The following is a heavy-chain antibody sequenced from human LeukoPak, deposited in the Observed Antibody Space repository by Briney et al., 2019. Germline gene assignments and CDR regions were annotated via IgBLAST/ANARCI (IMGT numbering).Heavy chain of an antibody. D-gene: IGHD3-22*01. Sequence: GGSLRLSCAASGFTFSSYSMNWVRQAPGKGLEWVAVISYDGSNKYYADSVKGRFTISRDNSKNTLYLQMNSLRAEDTAVYYCAKAFYYDTSGIDYWGQGTLVTVSS. CDR2: ISYDGSNK. CDR1: GFTFSSYS. CDR3: AKAFYYDTSGIDY. J-gene: IGHJ4*02. V-gene: IGHV3-30*18.